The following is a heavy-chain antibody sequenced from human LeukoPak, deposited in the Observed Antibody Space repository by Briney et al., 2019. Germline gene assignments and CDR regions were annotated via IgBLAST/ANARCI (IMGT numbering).Heavy chain of an antibody. J-gene: IGHJ4*02. Sequence: GGSLRLSCAASGFTFDNYALGWVRQAPGKGLEWVSSISSSSRYIYYADSVKGRFTISSDNAKNSLYLQMNSLRAEDTAVYYCARARDGYPIGYFDYWGQGTLVTVSS. CDR3: ARARDGYPIGYFDY. CDR1: GFTFDNYA. V-gene: IGHV3-21*01. D-gene: IGHD5-24*01. CDR2: ISSSSRYI.